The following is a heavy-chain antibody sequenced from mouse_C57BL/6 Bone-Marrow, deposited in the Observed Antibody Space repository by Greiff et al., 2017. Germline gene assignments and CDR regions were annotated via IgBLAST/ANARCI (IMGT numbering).Heavy chain of an antibody. CDR2: IRNKANNHAT. V-gene: IGHV6-6*01. Sequence: EVQRVESGGGLVQPGGSMKLSCAASGFTFSDAWMDWVRQSPEKGLEWVAEIRNKANNHATYYAESVKGRFTISRDDSKSSVYLQMNSLRAEDTGIYYCTRGGTVVSFDYWGQGTTLTVSS. CDR1: GFTFSDAW. D-gene: IGHD1-1*01. J-gene: IGHJ2*01. CDR3: TRGGTVVSFDY.